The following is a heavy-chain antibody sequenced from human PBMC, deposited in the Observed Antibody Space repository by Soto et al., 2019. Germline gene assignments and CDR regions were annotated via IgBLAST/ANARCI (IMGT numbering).Heavy chain of an antibody. Sequence: GESLKISCKGSGYSFTSYWISWVRQMPGKGLEWMGRIDPSDSYTNYSPSFQGHVTISADKSISTAYLQWSRLKASDTAMYYCARRSGYYDILTGSYYYGMDVWGQGTTVTVSS. V-gene: IGHV5-10-1*01. CDR1: GYSFTSYW. D-gene: IGHD3-9*01. CDR3: ARRSGYYDILTGSYYYGMDV. J-gene: IGHJ6*02. CDR2: IDPSDSYT.